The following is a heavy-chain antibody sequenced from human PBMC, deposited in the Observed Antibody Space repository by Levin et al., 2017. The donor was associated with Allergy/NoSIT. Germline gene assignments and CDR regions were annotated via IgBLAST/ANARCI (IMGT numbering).Heavy chain of an antibody. D-gene: IGHD6-13*01. J-gene: IGHJ4*02. CDR1: GGSISGSPYY. CDR2: IYYSGNT. V-gene: IGHV4-31*03. Sequence: SQTLSLTCSVSGGSISGSPYYWSWIRQLPGKGLEWIGYIYYSGNTYYNPSLKSRVTISVDTSKNQFSLRVTSVTAADTAVYYCARVYSAAGTASDGVFGYWGQGTLVTVSS. CDR3: ARVYSAAGTASDGVFGY.